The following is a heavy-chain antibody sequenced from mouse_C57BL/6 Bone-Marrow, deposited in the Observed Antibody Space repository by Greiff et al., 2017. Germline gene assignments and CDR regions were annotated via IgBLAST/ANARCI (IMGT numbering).Heavy chain of an antibody. CDR3: ARGEIYYYGSSLAY. CDR2: IYPGDGDT. V-gene: IGHV1-82*01. Sequence: VKLQQSGPKLVKPGASVKISCKASGYAFSSSWMNWVKQRPGKGLEWIGRIYPGDGDTNYNGKFKGKATLTADKSSSTAYMQLSSLTSEDSAVYFCARGEIYYYGSSLAYWGQGTLVTVSA. J-gene: IGHJ3*01. CDR1: GYAFSSSW. D-gene: IGHD1-1*01.